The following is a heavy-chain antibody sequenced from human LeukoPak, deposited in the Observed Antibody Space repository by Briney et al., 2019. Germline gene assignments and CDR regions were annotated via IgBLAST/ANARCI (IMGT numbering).Heavy chain of an antibody. CDR2: ISAYNGNT. J-gene: IGHJ4*02. Sequence: ASVKVSCKASGYTFTSYGISWVRQAPGQGLEWMGWISAYNGNTNYAQKLQGRVTMTTDTSTSTAYMELRSLRSDDTAVYYCAWLDYYDSSGYPIFAYWGQGTLVTVSS. CDR1: GYTFTSYG. CDR3: AWLDYYDSSGYPIFAY. D-gene: IGHD3-22*01. V-gene: IGHV1-18*01.